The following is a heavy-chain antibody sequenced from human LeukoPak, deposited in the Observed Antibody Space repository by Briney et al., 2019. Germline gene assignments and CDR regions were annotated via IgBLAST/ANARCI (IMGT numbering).Heavy chain of an antibody. V-gene: IGHV1-46*01. D-gene: IGHD2/OR15-2a*01. CDR1: GYAFTSYY. Sequence: ASVKVSCKASGYAFTSYYMHWVRQAPGQGLEWMGIINPSGGSTSYAQKFQGRVTMTEDTSTDTVHMELSSLRSEDTAVYYCATDFLGFDPWGQGTLVTVSS. CDR2: INPSGGST. CDR3: ATDFLGFDP. J-gene: IGHJ5*02.